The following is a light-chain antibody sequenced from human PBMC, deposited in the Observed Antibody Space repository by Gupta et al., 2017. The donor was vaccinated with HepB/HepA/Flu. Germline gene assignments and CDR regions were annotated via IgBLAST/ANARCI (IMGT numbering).Light chain of an antibody. J-gene: IGKJ1*01. CDR2: EVS. Sequence: DIVMTQTPLSLSVTPGQPASISCKSSHSLLHNDGETYLYWYLPTPAPSPQLLNFEVSSRFSGVSDRFSGSGSGTDFTLKISRVEAEDVGVYYCMQGIHLPPKTFGQGTKVEIK. V-gene: IGKV2-29*03. CDR1: HSLLHNDGETY. CDR3: MQGIHLPPKT.